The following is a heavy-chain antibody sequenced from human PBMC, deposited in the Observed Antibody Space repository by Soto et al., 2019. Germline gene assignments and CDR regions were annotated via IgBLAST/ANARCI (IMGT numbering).Heavy chain of an antibody. CDR2: INHSGST. J-gene: IGHJ5*02. D-gene: IGHD1-26*01. CDR1: GGSFSCYY. Sequence: SETLSLTCAVYGGSFSCYYLSWIRQPPGKGLEWIGEINHSGSTNYNPSLKSRVTISVDTSKNQFSLKLSSVTAADTAVYYCARGPQRGNWFDPWGQGTLVTVSS. V-gene: IGHV4-34*01. CDR3: ARGPQRGNWFDP.